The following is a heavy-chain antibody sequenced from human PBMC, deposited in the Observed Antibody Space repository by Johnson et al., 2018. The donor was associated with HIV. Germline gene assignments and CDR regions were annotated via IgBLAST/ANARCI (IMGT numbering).Heavy chain of an antibody. CDR3: ARDSGYEDHDGFDI. CDR1: GFTFSSYA. V-gene: IGHV3-30*04. CDR2: ISYDGSKK. D-gene: IGHD5-12*01. J-gene: IGHJ3*02. Sequence: VQLVESGGGVVQPGRSLRLSCAASGFTFSSYAMHWVRQAPGKGLAWVAVISYDGSKKYYADSVKGRFTISRDNSKNTLYLQMKSLRAEDTAVYYCARDSGYEDHDGFDIWGQGTMVTVSS.